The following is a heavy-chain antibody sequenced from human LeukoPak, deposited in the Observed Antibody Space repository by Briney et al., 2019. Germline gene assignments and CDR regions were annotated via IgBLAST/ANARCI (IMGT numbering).Heavy chain of an antibody. CDR1: GYTFTSYG. J-gene: IGHJ5*02. Sequence: APVKVSCKASGYTFTSYGISWVRQAPGQGLEWMGWISTNKGNTNYAQRLQGRVTMTTDTSTSTAYMELRSLRSDDTAIYYCVRDIQWRFDPWGQGTLVTVSS. CDR2: ISTNKGNT. V-gene: IGHV1-18*01. CDR3: VRDIQWRFDP. D-gene: IGHD2-8*01.